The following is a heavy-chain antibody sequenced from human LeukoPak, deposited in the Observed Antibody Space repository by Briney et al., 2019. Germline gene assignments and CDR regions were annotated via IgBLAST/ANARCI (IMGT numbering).Heavy chain of an antibody. V-gene: IGHV4-59*01. CDR1: GVSISSFY. Sequence: SETLSPTCTVSGVSISSFYWSWIRQPPGKGLEWIGYIYYSGSTNYNPSLKSRVTISVDTSKNQFSLKLSSVTAADTAVYYCARYYYDSSGYYAEYFHHWGQGTLVTVSS. J-gene: IGHJ1*01. CDR2: IYYSGST. D-gene: IGHD3-22*01. CDR3: ARYYYDSSGYYAEYFHH.